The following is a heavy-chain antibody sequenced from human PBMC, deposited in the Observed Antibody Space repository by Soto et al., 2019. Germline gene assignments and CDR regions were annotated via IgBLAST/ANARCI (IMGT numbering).Heavy chain of an antibody. V-gene: IGHV4-4*07. CDR3: ARGLYSSSWYNPTLSFDY. D-gene: IGHD6-13*01. CDR2: IYTSGST. CDR1: GGSISSYY. Sequence: SETLSLTCTVSGGSISSYYWSWIRQPAGKGLEWIGRIYTSGSTNYNPSLKSRVTMSVDTSKNQFSLKLSSVTAADTAVYYCARGLYSSSWYNPTLSFDYWGQGTLVTVSS. J-gene: IGHJ4*02.